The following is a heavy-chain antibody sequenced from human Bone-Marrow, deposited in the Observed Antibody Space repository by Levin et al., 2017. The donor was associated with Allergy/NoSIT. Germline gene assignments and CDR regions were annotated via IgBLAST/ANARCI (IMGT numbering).Heavy chain of an antibody. CDR3: GLWGGGAIDF. CDR1: GYTFTRYA. Sequence: GASVKVSCKASGYTFTRYAIHWLRQAPGQRLESMGWINTANANTQYSQRVQGRVTITRDTSASTVYMELSSLRSEDTAVYYCGLWGGGAIDFWGQGTLVTVSS. J-gene: IGHJ4*02. CDR2: INTANANT. V-gene: IGHV1-3*04. D-gene: IGHD3-16*01.